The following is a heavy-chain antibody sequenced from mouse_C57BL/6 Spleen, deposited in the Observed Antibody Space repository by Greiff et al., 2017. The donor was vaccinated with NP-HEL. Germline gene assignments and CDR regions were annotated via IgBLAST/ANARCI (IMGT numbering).Heavy chain of an antibody. CDR1: GFTFSDFY. J-gene: IGHJ1*03. Sequence: EVNVVGSGGGLVQSGRSLRLSCATSGFTFSDFYMEWVRQAPGKGLEWIAASRNKANDYTTEYSASVKGRFIVSRDTSQSILYLQMNALRAEETAIYYCERDAREYEGYFDVWGKGTTVTVSS. D-gene: IGHD2-14*01. V-gene: IGHV7-1*01. CDR3: ERDAREYEGYFDV. CDR2: SRNKANDYTT.